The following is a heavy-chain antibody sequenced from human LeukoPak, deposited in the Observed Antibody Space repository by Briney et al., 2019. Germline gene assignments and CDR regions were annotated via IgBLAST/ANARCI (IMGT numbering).Heavy chain of an antibody. CDR2: IYYSGST. CDR3: AGESVVTATPPEY. V-gene: IGHV4-59*01. CDR1: GGAISIDY. D-gene: IGHD2-21*02. J-gene: IGHJ4*02. Sequence: PSETLSLTCTVSGGAISIDYWSWIWQPPGKGLECIGYIYYSGSTNYNPSLKSRVTISVDTSKNQFSLKLSSVTAADTAVYYCAGESVVTATPPEYWGRGTLVTVSS.